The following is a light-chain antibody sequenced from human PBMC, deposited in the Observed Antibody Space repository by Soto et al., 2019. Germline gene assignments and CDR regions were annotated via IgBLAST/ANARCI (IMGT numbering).Light chain of an antibody. CDR2: AKT. CDR1: GSNIGATYD. V-gene: IGLV1-40*01. J-gene: IGLJ2*01. CDR3: QSYDMSLTAVV. Sequence: QYVLTQPPSVSGAPGQRVTISCTGSGSNIGATYDVQWYQQHPGAAPRLLIYAKTYRPSGVPDRFSASRSGTSASLAIAGLQAEDEADYYCQSYDMSLTAVVFGGGTKLTVL.